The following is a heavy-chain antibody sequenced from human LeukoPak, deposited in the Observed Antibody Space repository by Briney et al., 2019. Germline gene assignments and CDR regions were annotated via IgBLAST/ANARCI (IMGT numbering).Heavy chain of an antibody. J-gene: IGHJ4*02. D-gene: IGHD2-2*01. CDR1: GGSISSYY. CDR2: IYYSGST. V-gene: IGHV4-59*08. Sequence: SETLSLTCTVSGGSISSYYWSWIRQPPGKGLEWIGYIYYSGSTNYNPSLQSRVTISVDTSKNQFSLKLSSVTAADTAVYYCARNVAGRDYQLLLYCLVYWGREPLVTVSS. CDR3: ARNVAGRDYQLLLYCLVY.